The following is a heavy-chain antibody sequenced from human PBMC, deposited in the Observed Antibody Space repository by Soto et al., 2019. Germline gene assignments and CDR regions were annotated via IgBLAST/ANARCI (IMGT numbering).Heavy chain of an antibody. V-gene: IGHV4-59*02. CDR2: LYISGNT. CDR3: ARGVLRYYRYGMDV. Sequence: QVQLQESGPGLVKPSETLSLSCTVSGASVSSYYWSWIRQLPGRGLEWIGYLYISGNTNYNPSLKSRVTISRDTSKNQFSLNLKSVTAADTAVYYCARGVLRYYRYGMDVWGQGTTVTVSS. J-gene: IGHJ6*02. CDR1: GASVSSYY.